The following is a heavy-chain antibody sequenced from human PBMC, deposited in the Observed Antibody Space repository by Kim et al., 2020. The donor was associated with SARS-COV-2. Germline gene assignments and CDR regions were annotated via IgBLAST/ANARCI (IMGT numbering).Heavy chain of an antibody. CDR2: IWYDGSNK. Sequence: GGSLRLSCAASGFTFSSYGMHWVRQAPGKGLEWVAVIWYDGSNKYYADSVKGRFTISRDNSKNTLYLQMNSLRAEDTAVYYCARDVGGYDLEGLDIWGQGTMVTVSS. J-gene: IGHJ3*02. CDR1: GFTFSSYG. CDR3: ARDVGGYDLEGLDI. D-gene: IGHD5-12*01. V-gene: IGHV3-33*01.